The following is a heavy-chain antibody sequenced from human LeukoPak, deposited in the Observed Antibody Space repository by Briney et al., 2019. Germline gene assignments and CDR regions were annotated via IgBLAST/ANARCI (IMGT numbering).Heavy chain of an antibody. D-gene: IGHD3-3*01. Sequence: ASVKVSCKTSGCTFTDFGMSWVRQAPGQGLEWMGWSSAYSGDTNYAHNLQGRVTMTTDTSTSTAYMELRSLRSDDTAMYYCARGRPSDFWGQGTLVTVSS. CDR1: GCTFTDFG. CDR3: ARGRPSDF. J-gene: IGHJ4*02. CDR2: SSAYSGDT. V-gene: IGHV1-18*01.